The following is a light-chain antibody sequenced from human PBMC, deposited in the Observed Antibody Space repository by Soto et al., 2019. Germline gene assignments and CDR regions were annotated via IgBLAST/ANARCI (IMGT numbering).Light chain of an antibody. J-gene: IGKJ1*01. CDR1: QSVSRSY. V-gene: IGKV3-20*01. CDR2: GAS. Sequence: EIVLTQSPGTLSLSPGERATLSCRASQSVSRSYLAWYHQKPGQAPRLLIYGASSRATRIPDRFSGSGSGTDLSLSISRLEPEDFAVYFCQQYGTSLRTFGQGTKVEIK. CDR3: QQYGTSLRT.